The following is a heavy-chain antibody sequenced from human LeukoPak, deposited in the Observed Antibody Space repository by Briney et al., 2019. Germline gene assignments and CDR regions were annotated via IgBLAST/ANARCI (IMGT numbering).Heavy chain of an antibody. CDR2: ISWNSGSI. D-gene: IGHD6-13*01. J-gene: IGHJ3*02. CDR3: AKDIGVLYSGHDAFDI. Sequence: GRSLRLSCAASGFTFDDYAMHWVRQAPGKGLEWVSGISWNSGSIGYADSVKGRFTISRDNAKNSLYLQMNSLRAEDTALYYCAKDIGVLYSGHDAFDIWGQGTMVTVSS. CDR1: GFTFDDYA. V-gene: IGHV3-9*01.